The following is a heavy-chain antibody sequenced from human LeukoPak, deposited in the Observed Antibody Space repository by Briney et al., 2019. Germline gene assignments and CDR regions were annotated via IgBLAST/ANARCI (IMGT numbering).Heavy chain of an antibody. CDR1: GGSISSHY. CDR3: ARVALYYYYYMDV. Sequence: SEPLSLTCTVSGGSISSHYWSWIRQPPGKGLEWIGYIYYSGSTNYNPSLKSRVTISVDTSKNQFSLKLSSVTAADTAVYYCARVALYYYYYMDVWGKGTTVTVSS. J-gene: IGHJ6*03. V-gene: IGHV4-59*11. CDR2: IYYSGST.